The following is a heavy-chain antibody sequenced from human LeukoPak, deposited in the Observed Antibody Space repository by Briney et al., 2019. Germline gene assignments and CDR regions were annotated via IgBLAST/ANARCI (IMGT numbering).Heavy chain of an antibody. V-gene: IGHV4-59*01. CDR3: ARVAMVRGVITPYYFDY. CDR2: IYYSGST. J-gene: IGHJ4*02. CDR1: GGSISSYY. Sequence: SETLSLTCTVSGGSISSYYWSWIRQPPGKGLEWIGYIYYSGSTNYNPSLKSRVTISVDTSKNQFSLELSSVTAADTAVYYCARVAMVRGVITPYYFDYWGQGTLVTVSS. D-gene: IGHD3-10*01.